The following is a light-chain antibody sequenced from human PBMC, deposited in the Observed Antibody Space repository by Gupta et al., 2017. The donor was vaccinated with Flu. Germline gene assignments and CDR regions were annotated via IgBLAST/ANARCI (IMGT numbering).Light chain of an antibody. CDR2: DYN. CDR3: QSYDSRTRV. Sequence: VQWYPQRPGSSPTTVISDYNQSPSWVPDRLSGSLDSSSNSASLTLSVLKTEDSADYSCQSYDSRTRVFVGVTQMDVL. J-gene: IGLJ2*01. V-gene: IGLV6-57*01.